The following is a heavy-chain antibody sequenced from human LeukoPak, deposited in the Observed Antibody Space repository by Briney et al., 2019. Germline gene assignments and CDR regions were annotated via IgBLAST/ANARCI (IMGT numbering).Heavy chain of an antibody. CDR3: AKGGDLVATIAFY. Sequence: GGSLRLSCAASGFTFSSYVMNWVRQAPGKGLGWVSGISGSGATTYNADSVKGRFTISRDNSKNTLYLQMNSLRAEDTAIHYCAKGGDLVATIAFYWGQGTLVTVSS. J-gene: IGHJ4*02. CDR1: GFTFSSYV. D-gene: IGHD5-12*01. V-gene: IGHV3-23*01. CDR2: ISGSGATT.